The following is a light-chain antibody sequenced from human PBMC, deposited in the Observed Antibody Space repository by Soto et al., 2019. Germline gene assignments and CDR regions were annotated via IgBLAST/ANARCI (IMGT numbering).Light chain of an antibody. J-gene: IGLJ2*01. CDR3: SSYTSSSTLYVV. CDR2: DVS. CDR1: SSDVGGYNY. Sequence: QSAQTQPASVSGSPGQSITISCTGTSSDVGGYNYVSWYQQHPGKAPKLMIYDVSNRPSGVSNRFSGSKSGNTASLTISGLQAEDEADYYCSSYTSSSTLYVVFGGGTKLTVL. V-gene: IGLV2-14*01.